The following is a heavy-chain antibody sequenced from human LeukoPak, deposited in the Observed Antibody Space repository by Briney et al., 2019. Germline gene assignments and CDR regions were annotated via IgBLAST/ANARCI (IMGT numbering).Heavy chain of an antibody. CDR3: AREAGPTGY. CDR1: GGSISSGDYY. D-gene: IGHD1-14*01. V-gene: IGHV4-61*08. J-gene: IGHJ4*02. Sequence: PSQTLSLTCTVSGGSISSGDYYWSWIRQPPGKGLEWIGYIYYSGSTNYNPSLKSRVNISVDTSKNQFSLKLSSVTAADMAVYYRAREAGPTGYWGQGTLVTVSS. CDR2: IYYSGST.